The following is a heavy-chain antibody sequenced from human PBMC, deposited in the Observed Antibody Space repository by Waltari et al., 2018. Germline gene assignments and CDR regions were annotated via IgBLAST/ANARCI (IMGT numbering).Heavy chain of an antibody. CDR3: ARDRIAVSGSPPLSYNWFDF. CDR2: IYSTGYT. CDR1: SDSFKTSY. D-gene: IGHD6-19*01. V-gene: IGHV4-4*07. J-gene: IGHJ5*01. Sequence: QVHLRESGPGLVKPSGTLFLTCNVSSDSFKTSYWAWIRQSAGMRLEWIGRIYSTGYTRYNPPLGSRVTISIDTSQNQISLRLTSVTVADTAGYFCARDRIAVSGSPPLSYNWFDFWGQGTRVAVSS.